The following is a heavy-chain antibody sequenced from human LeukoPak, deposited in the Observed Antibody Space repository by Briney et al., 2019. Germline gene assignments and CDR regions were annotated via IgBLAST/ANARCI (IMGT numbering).Heavy chain of an antibody. CDR2: IIPIFGTA. CDR3: ARDGFRGYEHDY. J-gene: IGHJ4*02. Sequence: SVKVSCKASGGTFSSYAISWVRQAPGQGLEWMGGIIPIFGTANYAQKFQGRVTITADESTSTAYMELSSLRSDDTAVYYCARDGFRGYEHDYWGQGTLVTVSS. D-gene: IGHD5-12*01. CDR1: GGTFSSYA. V-gene: IGHV1-69*13.